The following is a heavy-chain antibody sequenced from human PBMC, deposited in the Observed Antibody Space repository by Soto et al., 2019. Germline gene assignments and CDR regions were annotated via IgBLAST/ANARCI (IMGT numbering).Heavy chain of an antibody. J-gene: IGHJ3*02. D-gene: IGHD3-22*01. CDR3: AHGTTGYYYDVKVPDAFDI. Sequence: QITLKESGPTLVKATQTLTLTCTFSGFSLTTSGVGVGWIRQPPGKALEWLAVIYWDDDKHYSPSLKNRLTISKDTSKDQVVLTMTNMEFVDTATYYCAHGTTGYYYDVKVPDAFDIWGQGTMVTVSS. CDR2: IYWDDDK. CDR1: GFSLTTSGVG. V-gene: IGHV2-5*02.